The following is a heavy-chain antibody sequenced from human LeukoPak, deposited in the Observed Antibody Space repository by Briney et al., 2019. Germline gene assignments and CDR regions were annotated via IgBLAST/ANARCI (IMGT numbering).Heavy chain of an antibody. CDR2: IYATGST. CDR3: ARSAQGWSGFSWFDP. J-gene: IGHJ5*02. CDR1: GYSINNGYY. V-gene: IGHV4-4*07. D-gene: IGHD2-15*01. Sequence: SETLSLTCAVSGYSINNGYYWSWIRQPAGRGLEWLGRIYATGSTNYNPSLKSRVTMSVDTSKNQFSLNLRTVTAADTAVYYCARSAQGWSGFSWFDPWGQGTLVTVSS.